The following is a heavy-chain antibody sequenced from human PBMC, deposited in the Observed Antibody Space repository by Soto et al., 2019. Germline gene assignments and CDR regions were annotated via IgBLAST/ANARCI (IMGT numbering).Heavy chain of an antibody. V-gene: IGHV4-30-4*01. J-gene: IGHJ4*02. Sequence: TSETLSLTCVVSGVSISSGDYYWTWIRQPPGKGLEWIGYISYGGSTYYSPSLKSRVTISVDTSKNQFSLKLRSVTAADTAVYFCARVGVQSGYYDSSGYYYVFDYWGQGTLVTVSS. CDR3: ARVGVQSGYYDSSGYYYVFDY. CDR2: ISYGGST. CDR1: GVSISSGDYY. D-gene: IGHD3-22*01.